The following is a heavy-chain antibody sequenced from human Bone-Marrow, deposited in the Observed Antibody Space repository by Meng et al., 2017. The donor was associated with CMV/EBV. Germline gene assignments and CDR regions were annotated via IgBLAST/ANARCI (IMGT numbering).Heavy chain of an antibody. CDR1: GFTFSSYA. CDR3: ARSNHWVLPMDV. D-gene: IGHD7-27*01. V-gene: IGHV3-30-3*01. CDR2: ISYDGSNK. J-gene: IGHJ6*02. Sequence: GGSLRLSCAASGFTFSSYAMHWIRQAPGKGLEWVAVISYDGSNKYYADSVKGRFTISRDNSKNTLYLQMNSLRAEDTVVYYCARSNHWVLPMDVWGQGTTVTVSS.